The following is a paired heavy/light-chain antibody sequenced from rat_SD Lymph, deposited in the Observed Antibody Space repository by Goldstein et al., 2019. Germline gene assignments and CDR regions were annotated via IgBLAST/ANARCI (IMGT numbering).Light chain of an antibody. J-gene: IGKJ1*01. Sequence: DIVMTQTPLSLSVAIGQSASISCKSSQSLKYSDGKTYLNWVFQSPGQSPKRLIYQVSKLDSGVPDRFSGTGSETDFTLKISRVEAEDLGVYYCCQGSYSPRTFGGGTKLELK. CDR2: QVS. CDR1: QSLKYSDGKTY. V-gene: IGKV1S7*01. CDR3: CQGSYSPRT.
Heavy chain of an antibody. CDR2: IKAKSNNYAT. CDR3: TTWAFDY. D-gene: IGHD4-6*01. J-gene: IGHJ2*01. CDR1: GFTFSNAW. V-gene: IGHV6-8*01. Sequence: EVQLVETGGSLVQPGKSLKLTCATSGFTFSNAWMHWVRQSPEKQLEWVAQIKAKSNNYATYYAESVKGRFTISRDDSKSSVYLQMNSLKEEDTAIYYCTTWAFDYWGQGVMVTVSS.